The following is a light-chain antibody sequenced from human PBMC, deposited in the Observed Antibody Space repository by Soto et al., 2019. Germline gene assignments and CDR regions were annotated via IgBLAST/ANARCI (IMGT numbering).Light chain of an antibody. V-gene: IGLV2-14*01. J-gene: IGLJ1*01. CDR3: NSYSSSTSLPYV. Sequence: QSVLTQPASVSGSPGQSITISCTGTTXDVGGYNYVSWYQQHPGKDPKLLIFEVSSRPSGVSNRFSGSKSGNTASLTISALQAEDEADYFCNSYSSSTSLPYVFGTGTKVTVL. CDR2: EVS. CDR1: TXDVGGYNY.